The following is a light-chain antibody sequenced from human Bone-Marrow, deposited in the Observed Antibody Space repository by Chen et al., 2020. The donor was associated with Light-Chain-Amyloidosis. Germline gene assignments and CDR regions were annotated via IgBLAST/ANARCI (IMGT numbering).Light chain of an antibody. Sequence: QSALTQPPSVSVSPGQSITIPCTGTSSDFGGYNDVSWYQQHAGKAPRLIIYDVTKRPSGVAELFACSKSGNTASLTSSGLQDEDEADYYCCSVAGSYNIWVFGEGTKLTVL. J-gene: IGLJ3*02. CDR2: DVT. CDR3: CSVAGSYNIWV. CDR1: SSDFGGYND. V-gene: IGLV2-11*01.